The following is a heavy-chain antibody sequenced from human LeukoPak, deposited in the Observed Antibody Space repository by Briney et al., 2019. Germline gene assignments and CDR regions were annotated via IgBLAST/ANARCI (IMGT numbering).Heavy chain of an antibody. Sequence: GGSLRLSCAASGFTFSSYAMSWVRQAPGKGLEWVSAISGSGGSTYYADSVKGRFTISRDNAKNSLYLQMNSLRAEDTAVYYCARDRVWLQSAYWGQGTLVTVSS. CDR3: ARDRVWLQSAY. V-gene: IGHV3-23*01. CDR2: ISGSGGST. J-gene: IGHJ4*02. CDR1: GFTFSSYA. D-gene: IGHD5-12*01.